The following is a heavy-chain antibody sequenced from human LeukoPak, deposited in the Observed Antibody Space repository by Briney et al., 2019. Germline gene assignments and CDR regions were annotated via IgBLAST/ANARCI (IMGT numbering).Heavy chain of an antibody. J-gene: IGHJ4*02. CDR3: ARGPGIAAAGRLRSKKQKKYYFDY. D-gene: IGHD6-13*01. V-gene: IGHV3-7*01. CDR2: IKQDGSEK. CDR1: GFTFSSYW. Sequence: GGSLRLSCAASGFTFSSYWMSWVRQAPGKGLGWVANIKQDGSEKYYVDSVKGRFTISRDNAKNSLYLQMNSLRAEDTAVYYCARGPGIAAAGRLRSKKQKKYYFDYWGQGTLVTVSS.